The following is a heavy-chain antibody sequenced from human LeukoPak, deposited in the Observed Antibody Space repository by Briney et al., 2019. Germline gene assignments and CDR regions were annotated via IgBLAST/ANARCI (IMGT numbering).Heavy chain of an antibody. CDR3: AKQSHDYGGYMDF. CDR2: IRNSGSST. CDR1: GFTFSSYG. J-gene: IGHJ4*02. D-gene: IGHD4-17*01. Sequence: GSLRLSCAASGFTFSSYGVNWVRQAPGKGLEWVSTIRNSGSSTSYADSVKGRFTISRDNSKNTLYLQLNSLRADDTALYYCAKQSHDYGGYMDFWGQGTLVTVSS. V-gene: IGHV3-23*01.